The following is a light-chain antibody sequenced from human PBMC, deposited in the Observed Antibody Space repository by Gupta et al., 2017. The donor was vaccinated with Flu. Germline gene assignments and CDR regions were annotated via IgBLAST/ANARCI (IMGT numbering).Light chain of an antibody. CDR3: QQDNTWGT. V-gene: IGKV3-15*01. J-gene: IGKJ1*01. Sequence: EIVMTQSPATLSVSPGERATLSCRASQSVSSNLEWYQQKPGQAPRLLIYGASTRANGIAARFSGSGSGTEFTLTSSSRQSEDFAVYYWQQDNTWGTFGQGTKVEIK. CDR2: GAS. CDR1: QSVSSN.